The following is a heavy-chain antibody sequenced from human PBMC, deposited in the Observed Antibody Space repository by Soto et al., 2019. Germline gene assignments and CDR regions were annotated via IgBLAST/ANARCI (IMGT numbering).Heavy chain of an antibody. CDR1: GFTFSSYA. Sequence: PGGSLRLSCAASGFTFSSYAMSWVRQAPGKGLEWVSAISGSGGSTYYADSVKGRFTISRDNSKNTLYLQMNSLRAEDTAVYYCAKAWFLEWLLPDYYYYGMEVWGQGTTVTVSS. V-gene: IGHV3-23*01. CDR3: AKAWFLEWLLPDYYYYGMEV. D-gene: IGHD3-3*01. J-gene: IGHJ6*02. CDR2: ISGSGGST.